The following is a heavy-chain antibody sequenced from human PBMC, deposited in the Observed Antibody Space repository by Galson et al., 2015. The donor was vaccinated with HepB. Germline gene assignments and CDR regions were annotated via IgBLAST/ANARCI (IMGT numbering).Heavy chain of an antibody. V-gene: IGHV1-2*02. CDR2: INPNSGGT. J-gene: IGHJ2*01. Sequence: SVKVSCKASGYTFTGYYMHWVRQAPGQGLEWMGWINPNSGGTNYAQKFQGRVTMTRDTSISTAYMELSRLRSDDTAVYYCARDLCCGGEVTCYWYFDLWGRGTLVTVSS. CDR1: GYTFTGYY. D-gene: IGHD2-21*01. CDR3: ARDLCCGGEVTCYWYFDL.